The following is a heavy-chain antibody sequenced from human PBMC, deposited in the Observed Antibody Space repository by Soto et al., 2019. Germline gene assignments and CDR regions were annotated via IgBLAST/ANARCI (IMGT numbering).Heavy chain of an antibody. J-gene: IGHJ4*02. D-gene: IGHD3-10*01. V-gene: IGHV3-23*01. Sequence: EVQLLESGGGLVEPGGSLRLSCTASGFSFSSYAMTWVRQAQGKGLEWVSSTTDDGGRTFYADSVKGRFTISRDNSNNGLYLQMNGLRAEDTALYYCGKGGGFGTGAYYNVAYWGQGTLVTVSS. CDR3: GKGGGFGTGAYYNVAY. CDR1: GFSFSSYA. CDR2: TTDDGGRT.